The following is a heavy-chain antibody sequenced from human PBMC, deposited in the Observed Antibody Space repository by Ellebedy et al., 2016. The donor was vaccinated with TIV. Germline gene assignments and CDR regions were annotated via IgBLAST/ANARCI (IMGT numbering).Heavy chain of an antibody. CDR2: ISGSGVST. Sequence: GGSLRLSCAASGFTFSSYAMSWVRQAPGKGLEWVSAISGSGVSTYYVDSVKGRFTISRDNSKNTLYLQMNSLRAEDTALYYCARSTQFRSPSCLDYWGQGTLVTVSS. CDR3: ARSTQFRSPSCLDY. D-gene: IGHD2-2*01. CDR1: GFTFSSYA. V-gene: IGHV3-23*01. J-gene: IGHJ4*02.